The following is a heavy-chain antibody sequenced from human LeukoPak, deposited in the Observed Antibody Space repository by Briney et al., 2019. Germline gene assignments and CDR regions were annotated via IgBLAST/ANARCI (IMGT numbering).Heavy chain of an antibody. Sequence: SETLSLTCTVSGGSISSYYWSWVRQPPGKGLEWIGYIYYSGSTNYNPSLKSRVTISVDTSKNQFSLKLSSVTAADTAVYYCARESTVVTPNAFDIWGQGTMVTVSS. J-gene: IGHJ3*02. D-gene: IGHD4-23*01. CDR1: GGSISSYY. V-gene: IGHV4-59*01. CDR3: ARESTVVTPNAFDI. CDR2: IYYSGST.